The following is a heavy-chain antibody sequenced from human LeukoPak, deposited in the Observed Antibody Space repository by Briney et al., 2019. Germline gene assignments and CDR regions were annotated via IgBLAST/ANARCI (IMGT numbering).Heavy chain of an antibody. D-gene: IGHD5-12*01. J-gene: IGHJ4*02. CDR2: IYPGDSDT. Sequence: GASLQISCKGSGSIFTSYWIGWVRQLPGKGLEWMGIIYPGDSDTRYSPSFQGQVTISADKSISTAYLQWSSLKASDTAMYYCATRSGYSGYGVFDYWGQGTLVTVSS. CDR1: GSIFTSYW. CDR3: ATRSGYSGYGVFDY. V-gene: IGHV5-51*01.